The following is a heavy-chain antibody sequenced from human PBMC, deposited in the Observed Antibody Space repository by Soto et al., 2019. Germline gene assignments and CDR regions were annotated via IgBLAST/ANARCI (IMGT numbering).Heavy chain of an antibody. CDR2: ISSSSSYI. D-gene: IGHD2-2*01. Sequence: GDSLRLSCAASGFTFSSYSMNWVRQASGEGLEWVSSISSSSSYIYYADSVKGRFTISRDNAKNSLYLQMNSLRAEDTAVYYCARVVASHYSYSYFGMDVWGQGTTVTVSS. V-gene: IGHV3-21*01. CDR3: ARVVASHYSYSYFGMDV. J-gene: IGHJ6*02. CDR1: GFTFSSYS.